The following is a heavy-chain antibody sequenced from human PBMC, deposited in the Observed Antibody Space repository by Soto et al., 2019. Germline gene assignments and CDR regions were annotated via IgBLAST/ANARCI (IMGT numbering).Heavy chain of an antibody. CDR2: IYYSGST. CDR1: GGSISSGDYY. Sequence: QVQLQESGPGLVKPSQTLSLTCTVSGGSISSGDYYWSWIRQPPGKGLEWIGYIYYSGSTYYTPPLKRRVTIPVDPSKNQFSLKLSSVTAADTAVYYCARASSITIFGVVTENWFDPWGQGTLVTVSS. J-gene: IGHJ5*02. CDR3: ARASSITIFGVVTENWFDP. D-gene: IGHD3-3*01. V-gene: IGHV4-30-4*01.